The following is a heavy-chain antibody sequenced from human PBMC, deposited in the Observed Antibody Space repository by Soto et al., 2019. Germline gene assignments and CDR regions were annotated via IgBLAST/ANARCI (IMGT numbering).Heavy chain of an antibody. CDR1: GLTNTRSA. CDR3: AADRMIVGATTVGFFDY. Sequence: SVNRACKAAGLTNTRSAVQWVRQARGQRLEWIGWIVVGSGNTNYAQKFQERVTITRDMSTSTAYMELSSLRSEDTAVYYCAADRMIVGATTVGFFDYWGQGTLVTVSS. V-gene: IGHV1-58*01. CDR2: IVVGSGNT. D-gene: IGHD1-26*01. J-gene: IGHJ4*02.